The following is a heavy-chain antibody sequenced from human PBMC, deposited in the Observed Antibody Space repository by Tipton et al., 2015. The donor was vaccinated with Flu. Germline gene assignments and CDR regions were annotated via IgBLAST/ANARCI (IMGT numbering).Heavy chain of an antibody. D-gene: IGHD2-2*01. CDR3: VRDGGLPATTSDAFDI. CDR1: GFTFSSYE. J-gene: IGHJ3*02. Sequence: GSLRLSCAASGFTFSSYEMNWVRQAPGKGLEWVSYVSGSGSAVYHADSVKGRFIISRDNAKNSLYLQMNGLRAEDTAIYYCVRDGGLPATTSDAFDIWGQGTMVTVFS. V-gene: IGHV3-48*03. CDR2: VSGSGSAV.